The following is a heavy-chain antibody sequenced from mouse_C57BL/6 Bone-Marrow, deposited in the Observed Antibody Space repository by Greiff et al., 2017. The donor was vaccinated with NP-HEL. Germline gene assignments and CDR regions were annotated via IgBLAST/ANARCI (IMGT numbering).Heavy chain of an antibody. CDR3: ARGGVTPFAY. J-gene: IGHJ3*01. D-gene: IGHD2-2*01. CDR2: INPYNGGT. Sequence: VQLKESGPVLVKPGASVKMSCKASGYTFTDYYMNWVKQSHGKSLEWIGVINPYNGGTSYNQKFKGKATLTVDKSSSTAYMELNSLTSEDSAVYYCARGGVTPFAYWGQGTLVTVSA. CDR1: GYTFTDYY. V-gene: IGHV1-19*01.